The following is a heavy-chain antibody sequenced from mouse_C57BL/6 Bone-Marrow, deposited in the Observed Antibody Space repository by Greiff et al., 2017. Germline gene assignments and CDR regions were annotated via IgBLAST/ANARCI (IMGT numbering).Heavy chain of an antibody. D-gene: IGHD4-1*01. J-gene: IGHJ3*01. Sequence: LVESGAELVRPGASVKLSCTASGFNIKDDYMHWVKQRPEQGLEWIGWIDPENGDTEYASKFQGKATITADTSSNTAYLQLSSLTSEDTAVYYCTTELAWFAYWGQGTLVTVSA. CDR2: IDPENGDT. CDR1: GFNIKDDY. V-gene: IGHV14-4*01. CDR3: TTELAWFAY.